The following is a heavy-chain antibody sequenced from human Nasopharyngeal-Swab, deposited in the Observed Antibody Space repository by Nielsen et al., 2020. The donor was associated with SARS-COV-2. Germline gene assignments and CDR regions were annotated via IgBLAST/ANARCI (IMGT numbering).Heavy chain of an antibody. V-gene: IGHV1-8*01. CDR3: AYEGV. D-gene: IGHD3-3*01. CDR1: GYAFTSYD. J-gene: IGHJ4*02. Sequence: ASAKVSCKASGYAFTSYDINWVRQATGQGLEWMGWMNPNSGNTIYAQKFQGRVTMTEDTSTDTAYMELSSLRSEDTAVYYCAYEGVWGQGTLVTVSS. CDR2: MNPNSGNT.